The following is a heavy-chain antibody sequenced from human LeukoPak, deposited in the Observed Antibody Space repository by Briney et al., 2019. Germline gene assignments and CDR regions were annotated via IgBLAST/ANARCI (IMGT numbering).Heavy chain of an antibody. CDR1: GGSISSYY. CDR2: IYYSGST. J-gene: IGHJ4*02. CDR3: ARDAAESSGWYGLLGY. Sequence: PSETLSLTCTVSGGSISSYYWSWIRQPPGKGLEWIGYIYYSGSTNYNPSLKSRVTISVDKSKNQFSLKLSSLTAADTAVYYCARDAAESSGWYGLLGYWGQGTLVTVSS. V-gene: IGHV4-59*12. D-gene: IGHD6-19*01.